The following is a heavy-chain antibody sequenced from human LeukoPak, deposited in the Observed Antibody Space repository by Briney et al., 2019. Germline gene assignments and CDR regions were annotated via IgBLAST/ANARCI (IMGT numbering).Heavy chain of an antibody. J-gene: IGHJ1*01. Sequence: SETLSLTCAVYGGSFSGYYWSWIRQPPGKGLEWIGEIHHSGSTNYNPSFKSRVTISVDTSKNQFSLKLSSVTAADTAVYYCARGGWYSAYFQHWGQGTLVTVSS. CDR1: GGSFSGYY. CDR2: IHHSGST. D-gene: IGHD6-19*01. CDR3: ARGGWYSAYFQH. V-gene: IGHV4-34*01.